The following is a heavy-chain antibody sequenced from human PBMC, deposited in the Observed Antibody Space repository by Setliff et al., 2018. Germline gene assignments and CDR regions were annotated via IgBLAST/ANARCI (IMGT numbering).Heavy chain of an antibody. CDR1: GFTFSTYA. Sequence: PGGSLRLSCAASGFTFSTYAMSWVRQAPGKGLEWVSTICSGDRNTFYTDSVKGRFTIFRDGSKNTLYLQMTSLRAEDTAVYYCAKPQVELRWGFESWGQGTPVTVSS. D-gene: IGHD1-7*01. J-gene: IGHJ4*02. CDR3: AKPQVELRWGFES. CDR2: ICSGDRNT. V-gene: IGHV3-23*03.